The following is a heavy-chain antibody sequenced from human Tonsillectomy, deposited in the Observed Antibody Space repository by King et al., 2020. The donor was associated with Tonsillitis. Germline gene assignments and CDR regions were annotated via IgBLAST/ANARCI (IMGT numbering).Heavy chain of an antibody. J-gene: IGHJ4*02. Sequence: QLVQSGAEVKKPGASVKVSCKASGYTFTSYGISWVRQAPGQGLEWMGWISAYNGNTNYAQKLQGRVTMTTDTSTSTAYMELRSLRSDDTAVYYCARAGHFTGYSSGWTDFDYWGQGTLVTVSS. CDR2: ISAYNGNT. D-gene: IGHD6-19*01. CDR1: GYTFTSYG. CDR3: ARAGHFTGYSSGWTDFDY. V-gene: IGHV1-18*04.